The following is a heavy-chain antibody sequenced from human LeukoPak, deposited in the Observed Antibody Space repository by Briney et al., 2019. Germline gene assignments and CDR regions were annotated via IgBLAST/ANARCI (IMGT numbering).Heavy chain of an antibody. CDR1: GFTVSSNY. J-gene: IGHJ4*02. CDR2: IYSGGST. V-gene: IGHV3-53*01. D-gene: IGHD3-22*01. CDR3: ARDPTGYSYLDY. Sequence: GGSLRLSCAASGFTVSSNYMSWVRQAPGKGLEWVSVIYSGGSTYYADSVKGRFTISRDNSKNTLYLQMNSLRAEDTAVYYCARDPTGYSYLDYWGQGPWSPSPQ.